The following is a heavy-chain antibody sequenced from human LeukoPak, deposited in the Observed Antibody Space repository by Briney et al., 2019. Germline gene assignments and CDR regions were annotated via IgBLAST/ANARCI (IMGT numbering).Heavy chain of an antibody. D-gene: IGHD3-9*01. CDR3: ARGGYDILTGYRHSFDH. CDR1: GGSIGSFY. Sequence: PSETLSLTCSVSGGSIGSFYWNWIRQPPGKGLEWIGYIYNSGSTKYNPSLKSRVTISVETSKNQLSLKLSSVTAADTAVYYCARGGYDILTGYRHSFDHWGQGTLVTVSS. CDR2: IYNSGST. J-gene: IGHJ4*02. V-gene: IGHV4-59*12.